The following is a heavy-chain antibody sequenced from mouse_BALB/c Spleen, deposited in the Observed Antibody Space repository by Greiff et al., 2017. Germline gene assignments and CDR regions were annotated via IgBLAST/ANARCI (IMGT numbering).Heavy chain of an antibody. D-gene: IGHD2-3*01. CDR1: GYSITSGYY. CDR3: ARDWDGLY. V-gene: IGHV3-6*02. Sequence: EESGPGLVKPSQSLSLTCSVTGYSITSGYYWNWIRQFPGNKLEWMGYISYDGSNNYNPSLKNRISITRDTSKNQFFLKLNSVTTEDTATYYCARDWDGLYWGQGTTLTVSS. J-gene: IGHJ2*01. CDR2: ISYDGSN.